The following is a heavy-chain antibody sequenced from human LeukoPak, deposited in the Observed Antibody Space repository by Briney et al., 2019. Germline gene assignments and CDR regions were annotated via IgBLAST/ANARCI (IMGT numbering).Heavy chain of an antibody. CDR2: IYSGGST. Sequence: GGSLRLSCAASGFTVSSNYMSWVRQAPGKGLERVSVIYSGGSTYYADSVKGRFTISRDNSKNTLYLQMNSLRAEDTALYYCAKDMDYDILTGFDGEYWGQGTLVTVSS. V-gene: IGHV3-53*05. D-gene: IGHD3-9*01. J-gene: IGHJ4*02. CDR1: GFTVSSNY. CDR3: AKDMDYDILTGFDGEY.